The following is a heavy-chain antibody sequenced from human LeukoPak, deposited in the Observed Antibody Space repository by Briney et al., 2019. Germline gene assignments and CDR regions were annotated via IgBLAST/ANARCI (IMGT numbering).Heavy chain of an antibody. V-gene: IGHV3-21*01. J-gene: IGHJ6*02. Sequence: GGPLRLSCAAPGFTFRSYSMNWVRQAPGKGLEWVSSISSSSSYIYYADSVKGRFTISRDNAKNSLYLQMNSLRAEDTAVYYCARVEAAAGLSGAYYYYGMDVWGQGTTVTVSS. CDR1: GFTFRSYS. CDR2: ISSSSSYI. D-gene: IGHD6-13*01. CDR3: ARVEAAAGLSGAYYYYGMDV.